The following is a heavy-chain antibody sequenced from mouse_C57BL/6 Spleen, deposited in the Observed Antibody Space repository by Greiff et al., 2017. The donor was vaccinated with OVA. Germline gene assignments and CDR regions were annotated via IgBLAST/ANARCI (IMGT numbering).Heavy chain of an antibody. CDR3: ARITTGWYFDV. CDR2: ISSGSSTI. D-gene: IGHD1-1*01. Sequence: EVKLVESGGGLVKPGGSLKLSCAASGFTFSDYGMHWVRQAPEKGLEWVAYISSGSSTIYYADTVKGRFTISRDNAKNTLFLQMTSLRSEDTAMYYCARITTGWYFDVWGTGTTVTVSS. CDR1: GFTFSDYG. V-gene: IGHV5-17*01. J-gene: IGHJ1*03.